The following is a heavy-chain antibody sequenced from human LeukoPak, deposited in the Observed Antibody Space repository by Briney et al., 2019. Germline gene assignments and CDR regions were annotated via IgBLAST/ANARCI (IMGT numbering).Heavy chain of an antibody. CDR1: GFTFSSYA. J-gene: IGHJ4*02. Sequence: GGSPRLSCAASGFTFSSYAMSWVRQAPGKGLEWVSAISGSGGSTYYADSVKGRFTISRDNSKNTLYLQMNSLRAEDTAVYYCASALYDILTGYYREPYDYWGQGTLVTVSS. CDR3: ASALYDILTGYYREPYDY. CDR2: ISGSGGST. V-gene: IGHV3-23*01. D-gene: IGHD3-9*01.